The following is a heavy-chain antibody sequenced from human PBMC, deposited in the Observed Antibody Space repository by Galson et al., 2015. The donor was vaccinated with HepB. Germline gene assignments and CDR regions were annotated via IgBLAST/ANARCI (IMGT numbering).Heavy chain of an antibody. CDR2: IYYSGST. CDR3: ARQYDSSGYGWYFDL. D-gene: IGHD3-22*01. Sequence: SETLSLTCTVSGGSISSSSYYWGWIRQPPGKGLEWIGSIYYSGSTYYNPSLKSRVTISVDTSKNQFSLKLSSVTAADTAVYYCARQYDSSGYGWYFDLWGRGTLVTVSS. V-gene: IGHV4-39*01. CDR1: GGSISSSSYY. J-gene: IGHJ2*01.